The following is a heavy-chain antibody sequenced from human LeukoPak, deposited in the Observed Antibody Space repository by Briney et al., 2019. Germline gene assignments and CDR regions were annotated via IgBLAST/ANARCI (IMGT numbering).Heavy chain of an antibody. CDR3: ARVEMASMRAFDI. V-gene: IGHV4-30-4*08. J-gene: IGHJ3*02. CDR2: IYYRGST. D-gene: IGHD5-24*01. Sequence: SSQTLSLTCTVSGGSISSDDYYWSWIRQPPGKGLEWIGYIYYRGSTYYNPSLKSRVTISVDTSKNQFSLKLSSVTAADTAVYSCARVEMASMRAFDISGQGTMVTVSS. CDR1: GGSISSDDYY.